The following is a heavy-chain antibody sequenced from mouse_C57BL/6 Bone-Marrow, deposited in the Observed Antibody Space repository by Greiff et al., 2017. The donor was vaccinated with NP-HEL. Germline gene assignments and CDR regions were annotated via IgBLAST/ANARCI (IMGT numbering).Heavy chain of an antibody. J-gene: IGHJ3*01. CDR1: GFTFTDYY. CDR2: VYPYNGGT. Sequence: VQLKQSGPVLVKPGPSVKISCKASGFTFTDYYMHWVKQSHGKSLEWIGLVYPYNGGTSYNQKFKGKATLTVDTSSSTAYMELNSLTSEDSAVYYCARERAAQATWFAYWGQGTLVTVSA. V-gene: IGHV1-36*01. D-gene: IGHD3-2*02. CDR3: ARERAAQATWFAY.